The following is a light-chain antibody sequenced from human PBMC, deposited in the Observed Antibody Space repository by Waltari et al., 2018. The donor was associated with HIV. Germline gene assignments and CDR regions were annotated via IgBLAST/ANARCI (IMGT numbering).Light chain of an antibody. J-gene: IGLJ2*01. CDR1: NIGSKS. Sequence: SYVLTQPPSVSVATGKTARFTCGGNNIGSKSVNWYQQKPGQAPILVIYYDSDRPSGIPERFSGANSGNTATLTISRVEAGDEADYYCQVWDSSRDHPVVFGGGTKLTVL. CDR2: YDS. CDR3: QVWDSSRDHPVV. V-gene: IGLV3-21*04.